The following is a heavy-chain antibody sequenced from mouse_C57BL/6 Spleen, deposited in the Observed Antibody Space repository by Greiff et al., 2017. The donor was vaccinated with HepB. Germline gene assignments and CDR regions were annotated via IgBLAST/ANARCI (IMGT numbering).Heavy chain of an antibody. J-gene: IGHJ4*01. CDR1: GYTFTSYW. CDR3: ARQNYGSSFYYAMDY. Sequence: QVQLQQPGAELVKPGASVKMSCKASGYTFTSYWITWVKQRPGQGLEWIGDIYPGSGSTNYNEKFKSKATLTVDTSSSTAYMQLSSLTSEDSAVYYCARQNYGSSFYYAMDYWGQGTSVTVSS. D-gene: IGHD1-1*01. V-gene: IGHV1-55*01. CDR2: IYPGSGST.